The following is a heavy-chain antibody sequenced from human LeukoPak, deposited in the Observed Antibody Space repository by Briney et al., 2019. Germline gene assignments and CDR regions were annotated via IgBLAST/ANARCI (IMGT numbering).Heavy chain of an antibody. J-gene: IGHJ4*02. CDR3: ARGGSGWPFDY. Sequence: PGGSLRLSCAASGFTFSSYGMHWVRHAPGKGLEWVAVIWYDGSNKYYADSVKGRFTISRDNSKNTLYLQMNSLRAEDTAVYYCARGGSGWPFDYWGQGTLVTVSS. V-gene: IGHV3-33*01. CDR2: IWYDGSNK. CDR1: GFTFSSYG. D-gene: IGHD6-19*01.